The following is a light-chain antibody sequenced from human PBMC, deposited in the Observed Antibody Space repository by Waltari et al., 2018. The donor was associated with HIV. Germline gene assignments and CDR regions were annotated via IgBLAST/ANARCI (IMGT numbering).Light chain of an antibody. J-gene: IGLJ1*01. CDR1: SNDGGSSKY. Sequence: QSALTQPASVSGSPGQSITISCTGTSNDGGSSKYVSWHQQHPGEAPKLIIHDVSDRPSGISNRFSGSKSGNTASLTISGLQTEDEADYYCSSYTSSSTYVFGTGTRVTVL. V-gene: IGLV2-14*03. CDR2: DVS. CDR3: SSYTSSSTYV.